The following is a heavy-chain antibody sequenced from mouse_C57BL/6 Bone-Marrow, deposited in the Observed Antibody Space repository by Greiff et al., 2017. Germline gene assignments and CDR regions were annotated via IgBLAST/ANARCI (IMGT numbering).Heavy chain of an antibody. V-gene: IGHV1-26*01. CDR2: INPNNGGT. CDR3: ARRDYGNYRWYFDV. J-gene: IGHJ1*03. D-gene: IGHD2-1*01. Sequence: EVQLQQSGPELVKPGASVKISCKASGYTFTDYYMNWVKQSHGKSLEWIGDINPNNGGTSYNQKFKGKATLTVDKSSSTAYMELRSLTSEDSAVYYCARRDYGNYRWYFDVWGTGTTVTVSS. CDR1: GYTFTDYY.